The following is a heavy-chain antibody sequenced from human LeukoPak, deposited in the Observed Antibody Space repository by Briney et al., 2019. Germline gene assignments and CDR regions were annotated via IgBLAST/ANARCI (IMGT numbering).Heavy chain of an antibody. CDR1: GFTFSSYA. V-gene: IGHV3-23*01. J-gene: IGHJ4*02. CDR2: ISGSGGST. CDR3: AKGGVVVPADIRPQKYPGPSDY. D-gene: IGHD2-2*01. Sequence: PGGSVRLSCAASGFTFSSYAMSWVRQAPGKGLEWVSAISGSGGSTYYADSVKGRFTISRDNSKNTLYLQMNSLRAEDTAVYYCAKGGVVVPADIRPQKYPGPSDYWGQETLVTVSS.